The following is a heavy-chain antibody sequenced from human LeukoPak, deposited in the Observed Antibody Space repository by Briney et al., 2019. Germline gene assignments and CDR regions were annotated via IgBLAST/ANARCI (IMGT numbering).Heavy chain of an antibody. CDR2: INPSGGST. CDR3: ARDSVGEHYFDY. Sequence: GASVKVSCKASGYTFTSYGISWVRQAPGQGLEWMGIINPSGGSTSYAQKFQGRVTMTRDTSTSTVYMELSSLRSEDTAVYYCARDSVGEHYFDYWGQGTLVTVSS. CDR1: GYTFTSYG. V-gene: IGHV1-46*01. J-gene: IGHJ4*02.